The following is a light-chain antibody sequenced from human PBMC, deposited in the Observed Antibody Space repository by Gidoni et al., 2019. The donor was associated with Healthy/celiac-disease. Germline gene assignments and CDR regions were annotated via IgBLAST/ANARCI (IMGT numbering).Light chain of an antibody. Sequence: EIVLTQPPGTLSLSPGEIATLSCRASQSVSNTYLAWYQQKPGQAPRLLIYGASSRATGIPDRFSGSGSGTDFTLTISRLEPEDFAVYYCQQYGSSPITFXXXTRLEIK. CDR3: QQYGSSPIT. V-gene: IGKV3-20*01. CDR2: GAS. J-gene: IGKJ5*01. CDR1: QSVSNTY.